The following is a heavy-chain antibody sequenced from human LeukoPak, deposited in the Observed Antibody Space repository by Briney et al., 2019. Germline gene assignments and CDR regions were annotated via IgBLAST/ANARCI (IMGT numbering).Heavy chain of an antibody. CDR3: AREGWFDP. CDR2: IRYDGSNK. V-gene: IGHV3-30*02. J-gene: IGHJ5*02. CDR1: GLTFSSYG. Sequence: TGGSLRLSCEASGLTFSSYGIHWVRQAPGKGLEWVAFIRYDGSNKYYADSVKGRFTISRDNSKNTLYLQMNSLRAEDTARYYCAREGWFDPWGQGTLVTVSS.